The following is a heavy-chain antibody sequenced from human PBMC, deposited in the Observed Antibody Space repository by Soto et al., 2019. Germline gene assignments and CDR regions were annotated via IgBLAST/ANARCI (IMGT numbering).Heavy chain of an antibody. CDR1: GFTFSRYW. CDR2: ISSYGSDT. V-gene: IGHV3-74*01. Sequence: EVQLVESGGGLVLPGGSLRLSCAASGFTFSRYWMHWVRQAPGKGLVWVSRISSYGSDTHYADSVKARFTISRDNAKNTVYLQMNRLRAEDTAVYYCASNYAYADGYYWYGVDVWGQGTTVTVSS. CDR3: ASNYAYADGYYWYGVDV. D-gene: IGHD3-16*01. J-gene: IGHJ6*02.